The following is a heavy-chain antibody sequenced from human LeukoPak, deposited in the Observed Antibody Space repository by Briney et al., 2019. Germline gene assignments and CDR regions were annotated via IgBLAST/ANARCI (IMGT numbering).Heavy chain of an antibody. CDR1: GGTFSSYA. CDR2: VNPNSGDT. D-gene: IGHD1-26*01. J-gene: IGHJ5*01. CDR3: ARASGSYWWFDS. Sequence: ASVKVSCKASGGTFSSYAISWARQAPGQGLEWMGCVNPNSGDTNYAQKFQGSVTMTRDTSISTVYMELSRLRSDDTAVYYCARASGSYWWFDSWGQGTLVTVSS. V-gene: IGHV1-2*02.